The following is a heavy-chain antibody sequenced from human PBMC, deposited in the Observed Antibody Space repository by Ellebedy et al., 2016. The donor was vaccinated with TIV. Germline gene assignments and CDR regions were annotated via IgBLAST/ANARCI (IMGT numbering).Heavy chain of an antibody. D-gene: IGHD3-10*01. CDR1: GFTFSNSD. J-gene: IGHJ5*02. CDR3: ARANYYYSSGTFDP. V-gene: IGHV3-13*01. CDR2: IGVAGDR. Sequence: PGGSLRLSCAASGFTFSNSDMHWVRQPTGEGLEWVSSIGVAGDRKYTDSVKGRFTISRENAKNSFYLQMNSLRVGDTAVYFCARANYYYSSGTFDPWGQGTLVTVSS.